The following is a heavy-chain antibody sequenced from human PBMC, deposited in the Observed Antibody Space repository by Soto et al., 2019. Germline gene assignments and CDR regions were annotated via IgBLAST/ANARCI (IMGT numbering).Heavy chain of an antibody. J-gene: IGHJ4*02. V-gene: IGHV3-11*01. CDR2: ISSRGITI. Sequence: GGSLRLSCEVSGFTFSNYYMSWIRQAPGKGLESLSYISSRGITISYADPVKGRFTISRDNAKNSLYLQMDSLRAEDTAVYYCARVSASGWYVNGRDYFDNWGQGTLVTVSS. D-gene: IGHD6-19*01. CDR1: GFTFSNYY. CDR3: ARVSASGWYVNGRDYFDN.